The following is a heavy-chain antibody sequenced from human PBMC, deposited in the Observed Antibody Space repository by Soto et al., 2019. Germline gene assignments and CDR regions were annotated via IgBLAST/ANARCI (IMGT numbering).Heavy chain of an antibody. V-gene: IGHV1-69*04. J-gene: IGHJ3*02. Sequence: ASVKVSCKASGGTFSSYTISWVRQAPGQGLEWMGRIIPILGIANYAQKFQGRVTITADKSTSTAYMELSSLRSEDTAVYYCARERNDFSNDHDAFDIWGQGTMVTVSS. D-gene: IGHD1-1*01. CDR3: ARERNDFSNDHDAFDI. CDR2: IIPILGIA. CDR1: GGTFSSYT.